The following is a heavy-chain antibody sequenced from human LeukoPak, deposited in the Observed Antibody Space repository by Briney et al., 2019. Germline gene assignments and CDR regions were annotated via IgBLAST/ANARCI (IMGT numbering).Heavy chain of an antibody. Sequence: GASVKVSCKASGYTFTGYYMHWVRQAPGQGLEWMGWINPDSEGTSYAQKFQGRVTMTWDTSITTAYMELSRLRSDDTAVYYCARPLWFGELQLAFDIWGQGTLVTVSS. CDR1: GYTFTGYY. J-gene: IGHJ3*02. D-gene: IGHD3-10*01. V-gene: IGHV1-2*02. CDR2: INPDSEGT. CDR3: ARPLWFGELQLAFDI.